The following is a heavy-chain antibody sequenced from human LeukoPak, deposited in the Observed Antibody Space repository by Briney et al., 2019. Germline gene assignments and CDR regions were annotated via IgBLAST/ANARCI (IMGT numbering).Heavy chain of an antibody. V-gene: IGHV4-59*12. CDR2: IYYSGSA. D-gene: IGHD4-23*01. Sequence: PSETLSLTCAVYGGSFSGYYWSWIRQPPGKGLEWIGYIYYSGSAYYNPSLKSRVTISVDTAKNQFSLKLSSVTAADTAVYYCARDAWNGNSPLDYWGQGTLVTVSS. CDR3: ARDAWNGNSPLDY. J-gene: IGHJ4*02. CDR1: GGSFSGYY.